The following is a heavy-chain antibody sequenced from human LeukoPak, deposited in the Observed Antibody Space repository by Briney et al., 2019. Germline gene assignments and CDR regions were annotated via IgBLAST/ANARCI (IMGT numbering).Heavy chain of an antibody. CDR2: ISWNSGTI. Sequence: SGGSLRPSCAASGFTFDNYAMNWVRQVPGKGLEWISLISWNSGTIGYADSVKGRFTISRDNANNFLYLQMNSLRAEDTALYYCARAYKDRSLAGKKEFFQHWGQGTLVTVSS. CDR1: GFTFDNYA. CDR3: ARAYKDRSLAGKKEFFQH. D-gene: IGHD6-19*01. J-gene: IGHJ1*01. V-gene: IGHV3-9*01.